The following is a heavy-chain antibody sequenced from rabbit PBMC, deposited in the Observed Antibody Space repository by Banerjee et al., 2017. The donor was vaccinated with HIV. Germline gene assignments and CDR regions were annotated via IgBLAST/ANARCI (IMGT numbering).Heavy chain of an antibody. CDR1: GFSFSSSYY. CDR2: IVAGSSGTT. Sequence: QSLEETGGDLVKPGASLTLTCTASGFSFSSSYYMCWVRQAPGKGLEWIACIVAGSSGTTYYASWAKGRFTISKPSSTTVTLQMTSLTAADTATYFCARGCAGYGYAFNLWGQGTLVTVS. CDR3: ARGCAGYGYAFNL. D-gene: IGHD6-1*01. V-gene: IGHV1S40*01. J-gene: IGHJ4*01.